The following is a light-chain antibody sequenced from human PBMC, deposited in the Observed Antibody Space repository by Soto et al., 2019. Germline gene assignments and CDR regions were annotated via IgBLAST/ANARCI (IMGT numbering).Light chain of an antibody. CDR3: QQYNSWPLT. Sequence: EIVMTQSPATLSVSPGERATLSCRASQSVSSTLAWYQQKPGQAPRLLIYGASTRATDIPARFTGSGSGTEFTLTIGSLQSEDFAVYYCQQYNSWPLTFDQGTKVEIK. CDR2: GAS. J-gene: IGKJ1*01. V-gene: IGKV3-15*01. CDR1: QSVSST.